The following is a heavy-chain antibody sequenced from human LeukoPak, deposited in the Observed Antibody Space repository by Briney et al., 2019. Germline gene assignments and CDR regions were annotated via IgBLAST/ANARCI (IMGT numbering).Heavy chain of an antibody. CDR1: GFTFSSYA. V-gene: IGHV3-23*01. CDR2: ISGSGGST. J-gene: IGHJ4*02. Sequence: PGGSLRFSCAASGFTFSSYAMSWVRQAPGKGLEWVSAISGSGGSTYYADSVKGRFTISRDNSKNTLYLQMNSLRAEDTAVYYCAKGVTNVRYYDSSGYSPHYWGQGTLVTVSS. CDR3: AKGVTNVRYYDSSGYSPHY. D-gene: IGHD3-22*01.